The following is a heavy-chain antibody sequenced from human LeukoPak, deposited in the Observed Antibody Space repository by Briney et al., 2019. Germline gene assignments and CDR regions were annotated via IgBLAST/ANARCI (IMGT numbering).Heavy chain of an antibody. CDR2: SYRGGSAS. J-gene: IGHJ4*02. CDR3: APGMGPSLEY. V-gene: IGHV5-51*01. CDR1: GYSITSYW. Sequence: GESLKISCKGSGYSITSYWCGRVRQMPGKNLVRLGGSYRGGSASWYGPSFQGRVTISADESISTAYLQWNSLDTSDTAMYFCAPGMGPSLEYWGQGTLVTVSS. D-gene: IGHD3-3*01.